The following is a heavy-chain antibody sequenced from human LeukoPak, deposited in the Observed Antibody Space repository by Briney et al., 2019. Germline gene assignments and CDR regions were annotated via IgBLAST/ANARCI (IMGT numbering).Heavy chain of an antibody. CDR1: GFDFSNYY. CDR3: TRDEGATVATYRFDF. J-gene: IGHJ4*02. CDR2: IKYDGSDT. D-gene: IGHD4-23*01. Sequence: QPGGSVRLSCEASGFDFSNYYMSWVRHTPGKGLKWLANIKYDGSDTYYVDSVKGRFTISRDNAKNSLYLQMTSLRAEDTAVYYCTRDEGATVATYRFDFWGQGTLVTVSS. V-gene: IGHV3-7*01.